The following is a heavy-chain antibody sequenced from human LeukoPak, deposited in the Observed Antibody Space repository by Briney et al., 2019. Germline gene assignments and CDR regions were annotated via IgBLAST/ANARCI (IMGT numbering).Heavy chain of an antibody. CDR1: GYTFTGYY. V-gene: IGHV1-2*02. CDR2: INPNRGGT. D-gene: IGHD4-23*01. J-gene: IGHJ4*02. CDR3: AGAWTTVVTSGGY. Sequence: GASVKVSCKASGYTFTGYYMHWVGQAPGQGLEWMGWINPNRGGTNYAQKFQGRVTMTRDTSISTAYMELSRLRSDDTAVYYCAGAWTTVVTSGGYWGQGTLVTVSS.